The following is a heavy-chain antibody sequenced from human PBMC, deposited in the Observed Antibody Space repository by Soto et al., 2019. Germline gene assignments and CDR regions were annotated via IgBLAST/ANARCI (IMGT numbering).Heavy chain of an antibody. Sequence: SLRLSCAAPGFTFDDYAMHWVRQAPGKGLEWVSGISWNSGSIGYADSVKGRFTISRDNAKNSLYLQMNSLRAEDTALYYCAKDIYYYGSGSRGGMDVWGQGTTVTVSS. V-gene: IGHV3-9*01. CDR1: GFTFDDYA. J-gene: IGHJ6*02. D-gene: IGHD3-10*01. CDR3: AKDIYYYGSGSRGGMDV. CDR2: ISWNSGSI.